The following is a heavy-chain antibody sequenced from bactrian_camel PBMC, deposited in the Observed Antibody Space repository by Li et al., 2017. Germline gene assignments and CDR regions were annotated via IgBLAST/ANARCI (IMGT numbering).Heavy chain of an antibody. J-gene: IGHJ4*01. CDR3: IPSSQAYCSRDGCAYG. Sequence: QVESGGGSVQAGGSLRLSCAQSGYATSRYSMGWFRQTPGKELEWVASIYNDGTHPRYSDSVKGRFTISGGNNKNTAYVQMDSLQSEDTALYYRIPSSQAYCSRDGCAYGRGQGTQVTVS. CDR2: IYNDGTHP. CDR1: GYATSRYS. D-gene: IGHD3*01. V-gene: IGHV3S6*01.